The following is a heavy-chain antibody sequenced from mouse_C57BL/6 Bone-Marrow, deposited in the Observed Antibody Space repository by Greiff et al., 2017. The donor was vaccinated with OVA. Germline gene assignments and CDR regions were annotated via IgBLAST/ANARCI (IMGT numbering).Heavy chain of an antibody. J-gene: IGHJ2*01. V-gene: IGHV1-82*01. CDR2: IYPGDGDT. Sequence: QVQLQQSGPELVKPGASVKISCKASGYAFSSSWMNWVKQRPGKGLEWIGRIYPGDGDTNYNGKFKGKATLTADKSSSTAYMQLSSLTSEDSAVYFCARRKWSYYVYYDCWGKGTTLTVSS. CDR1: GYAFSSSW. CDR3: ARRKWSYYVYYDC. D-gene: IGHD2-1*01.